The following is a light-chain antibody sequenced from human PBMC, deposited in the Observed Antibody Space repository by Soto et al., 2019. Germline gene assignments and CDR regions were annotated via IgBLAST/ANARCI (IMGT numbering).Light chain of an antibody. CDR2: GAS. CDR1: QSINIY. Sequence: DIQMTPSPSSLFASVGDRVTVTCRASQSINIYLNWYQQKPGKAPTLLIYGASSLQSGVPSRFSGGGSPTDFTLTISALPPEDFATYYCQQSYRSPYTFGQGTKLEI. J-gene: IGKJ2*01. CDR3: QQSYRSPYT. V-gene: IGKV1-39*01.